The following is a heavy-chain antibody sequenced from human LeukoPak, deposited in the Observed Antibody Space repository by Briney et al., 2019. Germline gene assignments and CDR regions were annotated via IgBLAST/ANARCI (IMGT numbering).Heavy chain of an antibody. V-gene: IGHV3-30*02. D-gene: IGHD3-22*01. CDR1: GFTFSSYG. CDR2: IRYGGSNK. J-gene: IGHJ4*02. CDR3: AKSRPDSSGD. Sequence: GGSLRLSCAASGFTFSSYGMHWVRQAPGKGLEWVAFIRYGGSNKYYADSVKGRFTISRDNSKNTLYLQMNSLRAEDTAVYYCAKSRPDSSGDWGQGTLVTVSS.